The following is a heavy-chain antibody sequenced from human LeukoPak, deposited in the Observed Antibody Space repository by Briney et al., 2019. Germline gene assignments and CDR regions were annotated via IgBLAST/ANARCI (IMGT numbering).Heavy chain of an antibody. CDR1: GYTFTDYY. V-gene: IGHV1-2*02. D-gene: IGHD2-2*01. J-gene: IGHJ6*02. CDR3: AKVHDCTSASCYADYYYYYGMHV. Sequence: ASVKVSCKASGYTFTDYYMHWVRQAPGQGLEWMGGINPDSGGTNYAQKFQGRVTMTRDTSISTAYMELSSPRSDDTAVYYCAKVHDCTSASCYADYYYYYGMHVWGQGTTVTVSS. CDR2: INPDSGGT.